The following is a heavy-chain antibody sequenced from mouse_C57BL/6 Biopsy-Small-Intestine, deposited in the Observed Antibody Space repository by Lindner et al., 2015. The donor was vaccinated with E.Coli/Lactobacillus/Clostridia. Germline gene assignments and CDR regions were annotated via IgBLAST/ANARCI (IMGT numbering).Heavy chain of an antibody. Sequence: VQLQESGPELVKPGASVKMSCKASGYTFTDYNMHWVKQSPGKSLEWIGYINPNNGGTSYNQKFKGKATLTVNKSSSTAYMELRSLTSEDTAVYYCARRGVRGYYFDRWGQGTTLTVSS. D-gene: IGHD2-5*01. CDR3: ARRGVRGYYFDR. CDR1: GYTFTDYN. CDR2: INPNNGGT. J-gene: IGHJ2*01. V-gene: IGHV1-22*01.